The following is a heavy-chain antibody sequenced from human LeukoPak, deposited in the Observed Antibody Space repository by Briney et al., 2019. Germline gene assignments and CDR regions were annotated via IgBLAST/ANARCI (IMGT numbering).Heavy chain of an antibody. D-gene: IGHD2-2*01. CDR1: GGSISSGDYY. CDR2: IYYSGST. V-gene: IGHV4-30-4*01. CDR3: ATGHRYCSSTSCRPIDY. J-gene: IGHJ4*02. Sequence: SETLSLTCTVSGGSISSGDYYRSWIRQPPGKGLEWIGYIYYSGSTYYNPSLKSRVTISVDTSKNQFSLKLSSVTAADTAVYYCATGHRYCSSTSCRPIDYWGQGTLVTVSS.